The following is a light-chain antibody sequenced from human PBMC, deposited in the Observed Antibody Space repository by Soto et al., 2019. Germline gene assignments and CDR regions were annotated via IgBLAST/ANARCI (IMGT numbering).Light chain of an antibody. CDR1: SSDVGDYEH. CDR3: NLYTSSSTWV. CDR2: DVT. Sequence: QSVLTQPPSVSGSLGQSVTISCTVTSSDVGDYEHVSWYQQAPGTAPKLIIFDVTNRPSGVPDRFSGSKSGNTPSLTIFGLQAEDEADYYCNLYTSSSTWVFGGGTKLTVL. J-gene: IGLJ3*02. V-gene: IGLV2-18*01.